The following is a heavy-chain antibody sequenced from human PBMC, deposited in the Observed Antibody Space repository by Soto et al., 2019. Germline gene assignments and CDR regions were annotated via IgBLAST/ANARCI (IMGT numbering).Heavy chain of an antibody. CDR1: GGTFNKYA. J-gene: IGHJ4*02. CDR3: ARLFDYDTSGYYYAY. V-gene: IGHV1-69*01. D-gene: IGHD3-22*01. Sequence: QVQLVQSGTEVKKPGSSVKVSCKASGGTFNKYAIDWVRQAPGQGLDWMGGLTHLFGTPSYAQRFQGRVTRSADEVTSTAYMELRSLRSDDTGVYYCARLFDYDTSGYYYAYWGQGTLVTVSS. CDR2: LTHLFGTP.